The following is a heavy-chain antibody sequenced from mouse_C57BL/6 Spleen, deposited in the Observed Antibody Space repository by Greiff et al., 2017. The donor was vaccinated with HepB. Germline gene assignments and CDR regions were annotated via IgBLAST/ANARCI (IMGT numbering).Heavy chain of an antibody. V-gene: IGHV1-19*01. Sequence: EVQLQQSGPVLVKPGASVKMSCKASGYTFTDYYMNWVKQSHGKSLEWIGVINPYNGGTSYNQKFKGKATLTVDKSSSTAYMELNSLTSEDSAVYYCSRRGTYDGYSVRFDYWGQGTTLTVSS. J-gene: IGHJ2*01. D-gene: IGHD2-3*01. CDR3: SRRGTYDGYSVRFDY. CDR2: INPYNGGT. CDR1: GYTFTDYY.